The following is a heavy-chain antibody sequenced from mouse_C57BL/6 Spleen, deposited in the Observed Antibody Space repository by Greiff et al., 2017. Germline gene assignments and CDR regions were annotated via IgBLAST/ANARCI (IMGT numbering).Heavy chain of an antibody. CDR2: IYPSDSET. CDR3: ARTELGRGFDY. D-gene: IGHD4-1*01. CDR1: GYTFTSYW. J-gene: IGHJ2*01. Sequence: QVQLQQPGAELVRPGSSVKLSCKASGYTFTSYWMDWVKQRPGQGLEWIGNIYPSDSETHYNQKFKDKATLTVDKSSSTAYMQLSSLTSEDSAVYYCARTELGRGFDYWGQGTTLTVSS. V-gene: IGHV1-61*01.